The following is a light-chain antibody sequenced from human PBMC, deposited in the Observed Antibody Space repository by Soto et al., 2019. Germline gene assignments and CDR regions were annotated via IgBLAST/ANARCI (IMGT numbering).Light chain of an antibody. V-gene: IGKV3-11*01. CDR1: QSVSSY. Sequence: LIQSPATLSLSPGERATVSCRANQSVSSYLAWYQQKPGQAPRLLIYDASNRATGIPARFSGSGSGTDFTLTISSLEPEDFAVYYCQQRSNLLLTFGGGSKVDIK. CDR2: DAS. J-gene: IGKJ4*01. CDR3: QQRSNLLLT.